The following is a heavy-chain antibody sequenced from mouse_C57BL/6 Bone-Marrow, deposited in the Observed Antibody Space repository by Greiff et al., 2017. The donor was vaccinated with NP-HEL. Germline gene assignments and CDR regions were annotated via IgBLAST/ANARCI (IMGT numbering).Heavy chain of an antibody. D-gene: IGHD2-10*01. V-gene: IGHV5-4*01. CDR2: ISDGGSYT. CDR3: ARDHVLLWYYFDY. J-gene: IGHJ2*01. Sequence: EVQLVESGGGLVKPGGSLKLSCAASGFTFSSYAMSWVRQTPEKRLEWVATISDGGSYTYYPDNVKGRFTISRDNAKNNLYLQMSHLKSEDTAMYYCARDHVLLWYYFDYWGQGTTLTVSS. CDR1: GFTFSSYA.